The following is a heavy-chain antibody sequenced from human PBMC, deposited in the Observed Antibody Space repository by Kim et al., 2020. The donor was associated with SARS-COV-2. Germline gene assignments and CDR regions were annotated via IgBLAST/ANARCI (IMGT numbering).Heavy chain of an antibody. V-gene: IGHV3-23*01. Sequence: ADSVKGRFTISRDDSKNTLYLQMDSLRAEDTAIYYCAKESVSGRYYTFDYWGQGTLVTVSS. J-gene: IGHJ4*02. D-gene: IGHD1-26*01. CDR3: AKESVSGRYYTFDY.